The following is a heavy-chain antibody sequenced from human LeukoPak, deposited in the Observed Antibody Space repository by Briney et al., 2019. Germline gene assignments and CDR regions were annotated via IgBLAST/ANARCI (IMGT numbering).Heavy chain of an antibody. CDR3: ASAKAAGGIDYFDY. D-gene: IGHD6-13*01. V-gene: IGHV1-2*07. Sequence: RASVKVSCTASGYTFTDYYIHWVRQAPRQGLEWLGWINPTGGSTNYAHNFLDRVIMTRDTSISTAYMELFSLIFDDTAMYYCASAKAAGGIDYFDYWGQGSLVTVSS. CDR2: INPTGGST. J-gene: IGHJ4*02. CDR1: GYTFTDYY.